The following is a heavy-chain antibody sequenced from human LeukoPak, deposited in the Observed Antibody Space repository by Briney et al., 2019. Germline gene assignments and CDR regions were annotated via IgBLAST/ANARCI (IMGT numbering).Heavy chain of an antibody. V-gene: IGHV1-18*01. CDR2: ISAYNGNT. D-gene: IGHD1-26*01. CDR1: GYTFTSYG. Sequence: ASVNVSCKASGYTFTSYGISWVRQAPGQGLEWMGWISAYNGNTNYAQKLQGRVTMTTDTSTSTAYMELRSLRSDDTAVYYCARDYFGPPLGATVFDYWGQGTLVTVSS. CDR3: ARDYFGPPLGATVFDY. J-gene: IGHJ4*02.